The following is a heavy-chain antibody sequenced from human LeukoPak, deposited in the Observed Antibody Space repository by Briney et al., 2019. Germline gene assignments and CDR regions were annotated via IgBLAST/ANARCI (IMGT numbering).Heavy chain of an antibody. J-gene: IGHJ5*02. CDR2: ISFDGSDA. V-gene: IGHV3-74*01. CDR1: GFTFIGFG. Sequence: PGGSLRLSCAASGFTFIGFGWHGFGKAQGRGLVWVSCISFDGSDATYADFVKGRFTISRDNAKNTLHLQMDSLTVEDTAVYYCAVSNWMDPWGQGTLVTVSS. CDR3: AVSNWMDP.